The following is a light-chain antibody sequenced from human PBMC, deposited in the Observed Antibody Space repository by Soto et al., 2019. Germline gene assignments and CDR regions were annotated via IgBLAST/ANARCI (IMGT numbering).Light chain of an antibody. V-gene: IGKV3-15*01. Sequence: VLTLSPCTLSLSPGERATLSCRASQSVSSNYLAWYQQKPGQAPRLFIYGASTRATAIPPRFSGSGSGTEFTLTISSLQSEDFAVYYCQQYDNWPITFGQGTRLAIK. CDR2: GAS. CDR3: QQYDNWPIT. CDR1: QSVSSN. J-gene: IGKJ5*01.